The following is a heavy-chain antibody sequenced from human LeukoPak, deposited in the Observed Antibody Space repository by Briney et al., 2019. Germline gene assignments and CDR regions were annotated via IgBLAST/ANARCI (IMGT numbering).Heavy chain of an antibody. CDR3: AKWPEGAMDYFDY. J-gene: IGHJ4*02. CDR1: GFSFSSYA. CDR2: ISGDGTRT. V-gene: IGHV3-23*01. Sequence: GALRLSCAASGFSFSSYAMTWARQAPVKGLEWVSAISGDGTRTYYADSVKGRFTISRDNSKNTLYLEMSSLRVEDTAIYYCAKWPEGAMDYFDYWGQGALVTVSS. D-gene: IGHD3-16*01.